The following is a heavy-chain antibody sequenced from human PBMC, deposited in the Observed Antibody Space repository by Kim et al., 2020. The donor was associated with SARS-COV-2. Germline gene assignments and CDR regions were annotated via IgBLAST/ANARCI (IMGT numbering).Heavy chain of an antibody. D-gene: IGHD2-2*01. CDR1: GYTFTSYY. Sequence: ASVKVSCKASGYTFTSYYMHWVRQAPGQGLEWMGIINPSGGSTSYAQKFQGRVTMTRDTSTSTVYMELSSLRSEDTAVYYCARATTVREYQHRGSDAFDIWGQGTMVTVSS. CDR2: INPSGGST. CDR3: ARATTVREYQHRGSDAFDI. J-gene: IGHJ3*02. V-gene: IGHV1-46*01.